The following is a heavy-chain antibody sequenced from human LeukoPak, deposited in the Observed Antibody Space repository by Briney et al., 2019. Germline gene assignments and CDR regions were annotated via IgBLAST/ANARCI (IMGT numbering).Heavy chain of an antibody. Sequence: GRSLRLSCAAPGFTFSSYGMHWVRQAPGKGLEWVAVISYDGSNKCYADSVKGRFTISRDTSKNTLYLQMNSLRAEDTAIYYCVRHDWFDPWGQGTLVTVSS. CDR1: GFTFSSYG. V-gene: IGHV3-30*03. J-gene: IGHJ5*02. CDR3: VRHDWFDP. CDR2: ISYDGSNK.